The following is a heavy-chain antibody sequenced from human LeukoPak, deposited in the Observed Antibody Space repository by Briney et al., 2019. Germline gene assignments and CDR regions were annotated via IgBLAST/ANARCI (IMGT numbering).Heavy chain of an antibody. CDR2: IGGSGGST. Sequence: GGSLRLSCAASGFTFSSYAMSWVRQAPGKGLEWVSAIGGSGGSTYYADSVKGRFTISRDNSKNTLYLQMNSLRAEDTAVYYCAKDQYSSSSSYFDYWGQGTLVTVSS. V-gene: IGHV3-23*01. J-gene: IGHJ4*02. CDR3: AKDQYSSSSSYFDY. CDR1: GFTFSSYA. D-gene: IGHD6-6*01.